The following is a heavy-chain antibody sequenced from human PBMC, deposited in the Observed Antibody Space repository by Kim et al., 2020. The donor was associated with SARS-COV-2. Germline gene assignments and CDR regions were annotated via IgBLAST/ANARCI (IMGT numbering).Heavy chain of an antibody. J-gene: IGHJ6*02. Sequence: SVKVSCKASGGTFSSYAISWVRQAPGQGLEWMGGIIPIFGTANYAQKFQGRVTITADESTSTAYMELSSLRSEDTAVYYCARGLWGNPGLYYYGMDVWGQGTTATVSS. V-gene: IGHV1-69*13. CDR3: ARGLWGNPGLYYYGMDV. CDR1: GGTFSSYA. D-gene: IGHD3-16*01. CDR2: IIPIFGTA.